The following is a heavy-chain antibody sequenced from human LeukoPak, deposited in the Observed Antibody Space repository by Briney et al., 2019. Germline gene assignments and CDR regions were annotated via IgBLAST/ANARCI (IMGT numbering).Heavy chain of an antibody. CDR2: ISGSSGII. CDR3: VKGSLGGYYDSAIDY. J-gene: IGHJ4*02. CDR1: GFTFNTYT. D-gene: IGHD3-22*01. Sequence: GGSLRLSCAASGFTFNTYTMNWVRQAPGKGLGWVSYISGSSGIIDYADSVRGRFTISRDNAKNSLYLQMNSLRAEDTAVYYCVKGSLGGYYDSAIDYWGQGTLVTVSS. V-gene: IGHV3-48*01.